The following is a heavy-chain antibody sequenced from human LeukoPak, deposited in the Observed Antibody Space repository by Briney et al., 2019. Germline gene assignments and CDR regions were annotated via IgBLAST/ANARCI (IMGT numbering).Heavy chain of an antibody. V-gene: IGHV3-30*02. Sequence: GGSLRLSCAASGFTFSSYSMNWVRQAPGKGLEWVGFIRYDGSNQYYADSVKGRFTISRDNSKKTLYLQMDSLRDEDTAVYYCATPVPDYWGQGTLVIVSS. D-gene: IGHD2-2*01. CDR2: IRYDGSNQ. J-gene: IGHJ4*02. CDR1: GFTFSSYS. CDR3: ATPVPDY.